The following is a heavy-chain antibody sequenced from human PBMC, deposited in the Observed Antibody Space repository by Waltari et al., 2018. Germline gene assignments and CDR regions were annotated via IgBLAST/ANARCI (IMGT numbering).Heavy chain of an antibody. CDR2: ITVRGTTI. D-gene: IGHD5-18*01. J-gene: IGHJ6*03. Sequence: QVQLVESGGGLVKPGGSLRLSCAASGFSFSDYYMSWIRQAPGKGLDFVSHITVRGTTIAYADSVKGRFTVSRDNDKNSLYLEMNSLKTDDTAVYYCARIGHGYSYADYYMDLWGKGTTVTVSS. CDR3: ARIGHGYSYADYYMDL. V-gene: IGHV3-11*01. CDR1: GFSFSDYY.